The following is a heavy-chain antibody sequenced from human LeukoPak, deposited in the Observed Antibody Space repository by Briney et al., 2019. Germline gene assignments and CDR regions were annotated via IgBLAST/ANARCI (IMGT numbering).Heavy chain of an antibody. CDR1: GGSISSGSNY. CDR2: IYTSGST. Sequence: PSQTLSLTCTVSGGSISSGSNYWSWIRQPAGKGLEWIGRIYTSGSTNYNPSLKSRVTISVDTSKNQFALKLSSVTAADTAVYYCASWYSSAGIDYWGQGTLVTVSS. D-gene: IGHD6-25*01. V-gene: IGHV4-61*02. CDR3: ASWYSSAGIDY. J-gene: IGHJ4*02.